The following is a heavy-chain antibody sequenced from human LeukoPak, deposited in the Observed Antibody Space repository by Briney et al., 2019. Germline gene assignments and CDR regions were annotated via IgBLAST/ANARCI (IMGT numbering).Heavy chain of an antibody. Sequence: PGGSLRLSCAASGFTFSSYWMHWVRQAPGKGLVWVSRINTDGSSTSYADSVKGRFTISRDNAKNTLYLQMNSLRAEDTAVYYCARDAAAGRGYYYYYMDVWGKGTTVTVSS. CDR2: INTDGSST. J-gene: IGHJ6*03. CDR3: ARDAAAGRGYYYYYMDV. D-gene: IGHD6-13*01. V-gene: IGHV3-74*01. CDR1: GFTFSSYW.